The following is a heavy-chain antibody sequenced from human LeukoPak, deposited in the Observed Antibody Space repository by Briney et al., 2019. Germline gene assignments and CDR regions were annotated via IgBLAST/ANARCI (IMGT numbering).Heavy chain of an antibody. CDR1: GYTFTSYG. CDR2: ISAYNGNT. Sequence: ASVKVSCKASGYTFTSYGISWVRQAPGQGLEWMGWISAYNGNTNYAQNLQGRVTMTTDTSTSTAYMELRSLRSDDTAVYYCARAHMVRGVATFDYWGQGTLVTVSS. CDR3: ARAHMVRGVATFDY. V-gene: IGHV1-18*01. J-gene: IGHJ4*02. D-gene: IGHD3-10*01.